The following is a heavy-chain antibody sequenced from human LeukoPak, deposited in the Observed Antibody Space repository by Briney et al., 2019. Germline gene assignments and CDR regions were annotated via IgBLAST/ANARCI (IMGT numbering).Heavy chain of an antibody. Sequence: SETLSLTCTVSGGSISSTSYSWSWIRQPPGKGLEWIGYIYHSGSTYYNPSLKSRVTISVDRSKNQFTLKLSSVTAADTAVYYCARGFGGNYYYYGMDVWGQGTTVTVSS. CDR3: ARGFGGNYYYYGMDV. CDR1: GGSISSTSYS. V-gene: IGHV4-30-2*01. CDR2: IYHSGST. J-gene: IGHJ6*02. D-gene: IGHD4-23*01.